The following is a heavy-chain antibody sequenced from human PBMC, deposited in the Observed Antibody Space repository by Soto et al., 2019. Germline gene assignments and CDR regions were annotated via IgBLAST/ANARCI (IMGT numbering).Heavy chain of an antibody. Sequence: SQTLSLTCAISGDSVSSNSAAWNLIRQSPSRGLEWLGRTYYRSKWYNDYAVSVKSRITINPDTSKNQFSLQLNSVTPEDTAVYYCARGRAAAAYGMDVWGQGTTVTVSS. CDR1: GDSVSSNSAA. D-gene: IGHD6-13*01. J-gene: IGHJ6*02. V-gene: IGHV6-1*01. CDR3: ARGRAAAAYGMDV. CDR2: TYYRSKWYN.